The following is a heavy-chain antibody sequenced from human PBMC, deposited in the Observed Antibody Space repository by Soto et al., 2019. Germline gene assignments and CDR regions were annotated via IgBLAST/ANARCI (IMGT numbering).Heavy chain of an antibody. J-gene: IGHJ3*02. Sequence: ASVKVSCKASGGTFSSYAISWVRQAPGQGLEWMGGIIPIFGTANYAQKFQGRVTITADESTSTAYMELSSLRSEDTAVYYCASASRTVVVVITTGPPDAFDIWGQGTMVTVSS. CDR2: IIPIFGTA. V-gene: IGHV1-69*13. CDR3: ASASRTVVVVITTGPPDAFDI. CDR1: GGTFSSYA. D-gene: IGHD3-22*01.